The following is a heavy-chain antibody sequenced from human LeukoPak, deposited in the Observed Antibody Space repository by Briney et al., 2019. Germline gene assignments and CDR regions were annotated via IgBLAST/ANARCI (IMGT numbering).Heavy chain of an antibody. D-gene: IGHD2-2*01. CDR3: ASRPQDIVVVPVDY. Sequence: GGSLRLSCAASGFTFSSYAMSWVRQAPGKGLEWVSAISGSGGSTYYADSVKGRFAISRDNSKNTLYLQMNSLRAEDTAVYYCASRPQDIVVVPVDYWGQGTLVTVSS. CDR1: GFTFSSYA. J-gene: IGHJ4*02. CDR2: ISGSGGST. V-gene: IGHV3-23*01.